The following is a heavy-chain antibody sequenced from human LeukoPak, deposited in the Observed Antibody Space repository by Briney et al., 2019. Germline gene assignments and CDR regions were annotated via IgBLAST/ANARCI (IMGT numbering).Heavy chain of an antibody. CDR3: AKDAWAVAASYYFDY. CDR2: IRNDGSNK. J-gene: IGHJ4*02. V-gene: IGHV3-30*02. Sequence: WIRQPPGKGLEWVAFIRNDGSNKYYADSVKGRFTISRDNSKNTLYLQMNSLRAEDTAVYYCAKDAWAVAASYYFDYWGQGTLVTVSS. D-gene: IGHD6-19*01.